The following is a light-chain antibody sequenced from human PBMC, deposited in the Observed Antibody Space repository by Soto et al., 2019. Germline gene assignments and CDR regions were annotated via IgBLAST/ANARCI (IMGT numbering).Light chain of an antibody. J-gene: IGLJ3*02. V-gene: IGLV1-44*01. Sequence: QSVLTQPPSASGTPGQTVTISCSGSGSNIGENAVNWYQHLPGTAPKLLIYSNALRPSGVPHRFSGSKSGTAGSLAISGLQSEDEAHYYCAAWDDSLKAMLFGGGTKLTVL. CDR2: SNA. CDR3: AAWDDSLKAML. CDR1: GSNIGENA.